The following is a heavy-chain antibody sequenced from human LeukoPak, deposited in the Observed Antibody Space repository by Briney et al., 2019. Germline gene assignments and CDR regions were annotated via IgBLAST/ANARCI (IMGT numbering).Heavy chain of an antibody. J-gene: IGHJ4*02. V-gene: IGHV3-7*01. CDR1: GFTFSSYW. CDR3: ARGGGYFDWLWRFDY. Sequence: GGSLRLSCAASGFTFSSYWMSWVRQAPGKGLEWVANIKQDGSEKYYVDSVKGRFTISRDNAKNSLYLQMNSLRAEDTAVYYCARGGGYFDWLWRFDYWGQGTLVTVSS. CDR2: IKQDGSEK. D-gene: IGHD3-9*01.